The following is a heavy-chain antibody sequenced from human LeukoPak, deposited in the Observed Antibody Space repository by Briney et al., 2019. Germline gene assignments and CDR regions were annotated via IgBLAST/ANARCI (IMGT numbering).Heavy chain of an antibody. CDR3: ARDRSSSAWTTFDC. D-gene: IGHD6-19*01. V-gene: IGHV1-2*02. CDR2: INPNSGGT. CDR1: GYTFIDYY. Sequence: ASVKVSCKTSGYTFIDYYMHWVRQAPGQGLEWMGWINPNSGGTSYAQKFQGRVTMTSETTGSTAYMELRRLILADTTVYYCARDRSSSAWTTFDCWGQGTLVTVSS. J-gene: IGHJ4*02.